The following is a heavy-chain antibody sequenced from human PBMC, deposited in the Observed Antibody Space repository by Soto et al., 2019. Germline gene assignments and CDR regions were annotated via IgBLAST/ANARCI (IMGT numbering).Heavy chain of an antibody. CDR3: ARGKAARPLGFRYYYYGMDV. CDR2: MNPNSGNT. CDR1: GYTFTSYD. V-gene: IGHV1-8*01. Sequence: ASVKVSCKASGYTFTSYDINWVRQATGQGLEWMGWMNPNSGNTGYAQKFQGRVTMTRNTSISTAYMELSSLRSEDTAVYYCARGKAARPLGFRYYYYGMDVWGQGTSVPVSS. D-gene: IGHD6-6*01. J-gene: IGHJ6*02.